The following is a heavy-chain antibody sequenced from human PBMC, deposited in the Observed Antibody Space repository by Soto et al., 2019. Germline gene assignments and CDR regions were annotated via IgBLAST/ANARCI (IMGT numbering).Heavy chain of an antibody. CDR3: SLSPLYYYGSGTRAFDI. D-gene: IGHD3-10*01. Sequence: GGSLRLSCAASGFTFSGSAMHWVRQASGKGLEWVGRIRSKANSYATAYAASVKGRFTISRDDSKNTAYLQMNSLKTEDTTVYYCSLSPLYYYGSGTRAFDIWGQGTMVTVSS. J-gene: IGHJ3*02. V-gene: IGHV3-73*01. CDR2: IRSKANSYAT. CDR1: GFTFSGSA.